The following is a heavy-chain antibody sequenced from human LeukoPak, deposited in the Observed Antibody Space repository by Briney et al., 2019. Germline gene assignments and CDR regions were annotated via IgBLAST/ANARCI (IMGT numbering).Heavy chain of an antibody. CDR3: ARDCSGGRCYGAFDI. V-gene: IGHV1-69*13. Sequence: ASVKVSCKASGGTFGRYAITWVRQAPGQRLEWMGGVSPIYGTSDYAQRFQGRVTISADESTSTAFLEVRSLRSEDTAVYYCARDCSGGRCYGAFDIWGQGTLVIVSS. D-gene: IGHD2-15*01. CDR2: VSPIYGTS. CDR1: GGTFGRYA. J-gene: IGHJ3*02.